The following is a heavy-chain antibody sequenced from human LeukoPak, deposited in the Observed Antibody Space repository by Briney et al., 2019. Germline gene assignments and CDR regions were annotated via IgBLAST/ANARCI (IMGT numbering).Heavy chain of an antibody. Sequence: TSEPLSLTCTVSGGSISSYYWSWIRQPPGKGLEWIGYIYYSGSTNYNPSLKSRVTISVDTSKNQFSLKLSSVTAADTAVYYCARGMSEDYGALLFDYWGQGTLVTVSS. CDR3: ARGMSEDYGALLFDY. V-gene: IGHV4-59*08. J-gene: IGHJ4*02. D-gene: IGHD4-17*01. CDR1: GGSISSYY. CDR2: IYYSGST.